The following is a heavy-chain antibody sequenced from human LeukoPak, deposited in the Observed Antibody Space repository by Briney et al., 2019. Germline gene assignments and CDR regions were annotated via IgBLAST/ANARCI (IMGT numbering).Heavy chain of an antibody. D-gene: IGHD4-11*01. CDR3: GKDLNYGLDY. CDR2: LSGSGDKT. J-gene: IGHJ4*02. V-gene: IGHV3-23*01. CDR1: GGSMSTYY. Sequence: ETLSLTCTVSGGSMSTYYWSWIRQPPGKGLEWVSALSGSGDKTFYADSVKGRFTISRDNSKNTLYLQMNSLRAEDTAVYYCGKDLNYGLDYWGQGTLVTVSS.